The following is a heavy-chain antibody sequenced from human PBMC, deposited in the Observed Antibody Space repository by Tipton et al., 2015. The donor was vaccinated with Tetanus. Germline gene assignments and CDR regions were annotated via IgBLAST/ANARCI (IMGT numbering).Heavy chain of an antibody. Sequence: TLSLTCTVSGGSVNSGGYYWTWIRLHPLKGLEYIGYVYNSGTTYYKPSLERRVTISIDISTNQFSLSLTSVTAADTALYYCAREVYNGGFYSGVDSWGQGTLVTVSS. CDR3: AREVYNGGFYSGVDS. V-gene: IGHV4-31*03. J-gene: IGHJ4*02. CDR1: GGSVNSGGYY. D-gene: IGHD2-21*01. CDR2: VYNSGTT.